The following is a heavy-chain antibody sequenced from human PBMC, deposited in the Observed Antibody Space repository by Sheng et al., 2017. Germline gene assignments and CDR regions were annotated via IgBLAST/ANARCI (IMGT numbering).Heavy chain of an antibody. J-gene: IGHJ4*02. Sequence: EVQLVESGGGLVQPGGSLRLSCAASGFTFSSYEMNWVRQAPGKGLEWVSYISSSGSTIYYADSVKGRFTISRDNAKNSLYLQMNSLRAEDTAVYYCARAYSGYVSGHTTYLRYIDYWGQGTLVTVSS. V-gene: IGHV3-48*03. CDR3: ARAYSGYVSGHTTYLRYIDY. CDR2: ISSSGSTI. D-gene: IGHD5-12*01. CDR1: GFTFSSYE.